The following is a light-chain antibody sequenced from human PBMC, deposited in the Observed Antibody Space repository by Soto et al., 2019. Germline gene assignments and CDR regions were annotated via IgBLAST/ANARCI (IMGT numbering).Light chain of an antibody. CDR1: QTINSY. Sequence: DIQLTQSPSTLYASVGDRVTIIFRASQTINSYLAWYQQKPGKAPKVLIYKASTLESGVPSRFSGSGSGTEFTLTISSLQPEDFATYYCLQHNTFPWTFGQGTEVDIK. V-gene: IGKV1-5*03. CDR2: KAS. CDR3: LQHNTFPWT. J-gene: IGKJ1*01.